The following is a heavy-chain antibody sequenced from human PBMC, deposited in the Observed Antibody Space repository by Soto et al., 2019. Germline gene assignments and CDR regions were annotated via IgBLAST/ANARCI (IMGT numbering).Heavy chain of an antibody. CDR1: GGSISSSSYY. V-gene: IGHV4-39*01. CDR3: ARVYCSGGSCTPRFAFDI. J-gene: IGHJ3*02. CDR2: IYYSGST. Sequence: SETLSLTCTVSGGSISSSSYYWGWIRQPPGKGLEWIGSIYYSGSTYYNPSLKSRVTISVDTSKNQFSLKLSSVTAADTAVYYFARVYCSGGSCTPRFAFDIWGQGTMVTVSS. D-gene: IGHD2-15*01.